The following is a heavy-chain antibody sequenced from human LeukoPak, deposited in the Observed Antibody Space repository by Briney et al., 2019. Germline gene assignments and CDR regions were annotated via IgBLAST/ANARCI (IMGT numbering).Heavy chain of an antibody. CDR3: ARLTRYCSSTSCHFDY. Sequence: GESLKISCKGSGYSFTSYWIGWVRQMPGKGLEWMGIIYPGDSDTRYSPSFQGQVTISADKSISTAYLQWSSLKASDTAMYYCARLTRYCSSTSCHFDYWGQGTLVTVSS. D-gene: IGHD2-2*01. CDR1: GYSFTSYW. V-gene: IGHV5-51*01. J-gene: IGHJ4*02. CDR2: IYPGDSDT.